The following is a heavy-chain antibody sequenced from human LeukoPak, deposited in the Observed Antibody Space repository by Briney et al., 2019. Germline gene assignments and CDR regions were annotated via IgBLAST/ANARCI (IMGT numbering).Heavy chain of an antibody. CDR1: GGSFNSYY. Sequence: SETLSLTCAVYGGSFNSYYWGWIRQPPGKGLEWIWSVYYTGASYYNPSLKSRVTISIDTSKKHFSLKLTSVTAADTAVYYCARGAPPQNWGQGTLVTVSS. V-gene: IGHV4-39*07. J-gene: IGHJ4*02. CDR2: VYYTGAS. CDR3: ARGAPPQN.